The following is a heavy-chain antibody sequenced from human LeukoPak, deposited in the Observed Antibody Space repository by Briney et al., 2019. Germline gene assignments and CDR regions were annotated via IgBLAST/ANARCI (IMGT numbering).Heavy chain of an antibody. CDR3: AKIGEGVSSSQGAFDI. J-gene: IGHJ3*02. Sequence: PGGSLRLSCAASGFTFSSYSMNWVRQAPGKGLEWVSYISSSSSTIYYADSVKGRFTISRDNAKNSLYLQMNSLRAENTAVYYCAKIGEGVSSSQGAFDIWGQGTMVTVSS. CDR1: GFTFSSYS. V-gene: IGHV3-48*04. CDR2: ISSSSSTI. D-gene: IGHD6-13*01.